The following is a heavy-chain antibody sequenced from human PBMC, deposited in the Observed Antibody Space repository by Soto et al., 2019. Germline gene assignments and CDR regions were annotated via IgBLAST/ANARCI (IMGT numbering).Heavy chain of an antibody. CDR1: GYSFTSYW. J-gene: IGHJ6*02. D-gene: IGHD3-22*01. V-gene: IGHV5-10-1*01. Sequence: PGESLKISCKGSGYSFTSYWINWVRQMPGKGLEWMGRIDPSDSYTSYSPSFQGHVTISADKSISTAYLQWSSLKASDTAMYYCARPGYYDNSGYPYGMGVWGQGTTVTVSS. CDR2: IDPSDSYT. CDR3: ARPGYYDNSGYPYGMGV.